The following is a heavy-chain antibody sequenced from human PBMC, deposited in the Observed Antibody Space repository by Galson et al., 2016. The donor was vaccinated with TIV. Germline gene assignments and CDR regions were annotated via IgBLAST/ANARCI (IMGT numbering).Heavy chain of an antibody. J-gene: IGHJ4*02. CDR3: ARALYCSGCSCFRIDS. V-gene: IGHV3-30*01. CDR1: EFTFSDYT. Sequence: SLRLSCAASEFTFSDYTLHWVRQAPGKGLEWVAVISCEGATKHYADPVQGRFTIARDNSKNTLYLQMDSLRTEDTAVYYCARALYCSGCSCFRIDSWGQGTLVTVSS. D-gene: IGHD2-15*01. CDR2: ISCEGATK.